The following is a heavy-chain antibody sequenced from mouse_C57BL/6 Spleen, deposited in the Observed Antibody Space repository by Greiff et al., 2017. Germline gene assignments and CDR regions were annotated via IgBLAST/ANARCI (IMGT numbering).Heavy chain of an antibody. V-gene: IGHV1-76*01. D-gene: IGHD1-1*01. CDR2: IYPGSGNT. J-gene: IGHJ1*03. Sequence: QVQLKESGAELVRPGASVKLSCKASGYTFTDYYINWVKQRPGQGLEWIARIYPGSGNTYYNEKFKGKATLTAEKSSSTAYMQLSSLTSEDSAVYFCARSSSYWYFDVWGTGTTVTVSS. CDR3: ARSSSYWYFDV. CDR1: GYTFTDYY.